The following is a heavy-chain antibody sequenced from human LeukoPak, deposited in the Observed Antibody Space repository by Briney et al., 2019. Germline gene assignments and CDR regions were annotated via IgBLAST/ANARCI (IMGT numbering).Heavy chain of an antibody. V-gene: IGHV3-21*01. D-gene: IGHD3-22*01. CDR3: ARDVPTYYYDSSGYSPDAFDI. J-gene: IGHJ3*02. Sequence: PGGSLRLSCAASGFTFSSYSMNWVRRAPGKGLEGVSSISSSSSHIYYADSVKGRFTISRDNAKNSLYLQMNSLRAEDTAVYYCARDVPTYYYDSSGYSPDAFDIWGQGTMVTVSS. CDR1: GFTFSSYS. CDR2: ISSSSSHI.